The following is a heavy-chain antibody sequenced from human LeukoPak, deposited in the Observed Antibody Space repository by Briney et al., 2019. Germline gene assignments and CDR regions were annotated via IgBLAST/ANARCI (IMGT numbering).Heavy chain of an antibody. CDR1: GFTFSSYA. Sequence: GGSLRLSCAASGFTFSSYAVSWVRQAPGKGLEWVAVISYDGSNKYYADSVKGRFTISRDNSKNTLYLQMNSLRAEDTAVYYCAKGRNAFDIWGQGTMVTVSS. V-gene: IGHV3-30*18. CDR2: ISYDGSNK. J-gene: IGHJ3*02. D-gene: IGHD1-14*01. CDR3: AKGRNAFDI.